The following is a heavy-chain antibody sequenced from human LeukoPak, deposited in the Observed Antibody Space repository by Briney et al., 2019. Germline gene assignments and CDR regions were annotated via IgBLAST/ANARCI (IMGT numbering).Heavy chain of an antibody. CDR1: GFTFSSYA. V-gene: IGHV3-64*01. CDR2: ISSNGGST. D-gene: IGHD3-22*01. Sequence: GGSLRLSCAASGFTFSSYAMHWVRQAPGKGLEYVSAISSNGGSTYYANSVKGRFTISRDNSKNTLYLQMGSLRAEDMAVYYCARDDSSGYLAFDYWGQGTLVTVSS. CDR3: ARDDSSGYLAFDY. J-gene: IGHJ4*02.